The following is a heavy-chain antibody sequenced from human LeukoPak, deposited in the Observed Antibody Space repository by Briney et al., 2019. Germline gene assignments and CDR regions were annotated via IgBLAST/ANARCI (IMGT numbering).Heavy chain of an antibody. V-gene: IGHV4-61*02. CDR3: AREGLGGWLPAGLGYYYYMDV. CDR1: GGSISSGSYY. D-gene: IGHD5-24*01. J-gene: IGHJ6*03. CDR2: IYTSGST. Sequence: PSETLSLTCTVSGGSISSGSYYWSWIRQPAGKGLEWIGRIYTSGSTNYNPSLKSRVTISVDTSKNQFSLKLSSVTAADTAVYYCAREGLGGWLPAGLGYYYYMDVWGKGTTVTISS.